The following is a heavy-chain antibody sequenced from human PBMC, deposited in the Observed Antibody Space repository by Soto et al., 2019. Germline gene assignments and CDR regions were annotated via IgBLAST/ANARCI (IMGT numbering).Heavy chain of an antibody. CDR3: ARRNSGSYYGDYYYGMDV. CDR2: IYYSGST. V-gene: IGHV4-39*01. J-gene: IGHJ6*02. CDR1: GGSISSSSYY. Sequence: SETLSLTCTVSGGSISSSSYYWGWIRQPPGKGLEWIGSIYYSGSTYYNPSLKSRVTISVDTSKNQFSLKLSSVTAADTAVYYCARRNSGSYYGDYYYGMDVWGQGTTVTVSS. D-gene: IGHD1-26*01.